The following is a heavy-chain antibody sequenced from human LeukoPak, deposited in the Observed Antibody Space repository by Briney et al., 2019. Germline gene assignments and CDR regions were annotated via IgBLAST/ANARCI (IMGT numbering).Heavy chain of an antibody. D-gene: IGHD2-15*01. J-gene: IGHJ6*02. CDR1: GFNFSHYG. V-gene: IGHV3-30*18. CDR2: ISHDASNI. Sequence: GGSLRLSCEVSGFNFSHYGMHWVRQAPGKGLEWVADISHDASNIYYADSVKGRFTISRDNAKNTLFLQLNSLRGDDTAVYYCAKDLNSFIVVVTIYGMDVWGQGTTVIVSS. CDR3: AKDLNSFIVVVTIYGMDV.